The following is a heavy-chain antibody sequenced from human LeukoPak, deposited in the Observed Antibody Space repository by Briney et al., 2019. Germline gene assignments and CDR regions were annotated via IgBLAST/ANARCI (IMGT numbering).Heavy chain of an antibody. CDR2: IKQDGSEK. V-gene: IGHV3-7*01. D-gene: IGHD3-22*01. CDR1: GFTFSSYW. J-gene: IGHJ4*02. Sequence: GGSLRLSCAASGFTFSSYWMSWVRQAPGKGLEWVANIKQDGSEKYYVDSVKGRFTISRDNAKNSLYLQMNSLRAEDTAVYYCARDRENYYDSSGSLGGSDYWGQGTLVTVSS. CDR3: ARDRENYYDSSGSLGGSDY.